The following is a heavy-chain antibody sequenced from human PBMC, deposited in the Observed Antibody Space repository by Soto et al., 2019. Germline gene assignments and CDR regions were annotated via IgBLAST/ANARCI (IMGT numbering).Heavy chain of an antibody. D-gene: IGHD6-13*01. Sequence: SETLSLTCAVSGGSISSSNWWSWVRQPPGKGLEWIGEIYHSGSTNYNPSLKSRVTISVDKSKNQFSLKLSSVTAADTAVYYCARETAAKYYYYYGMDVWGQGTTVTVS. J-gene: IGHJ6*02. V-gene: IGHV4-4*02. CDR1: GGSISSSNW. CDR2: IYHSGST. CDR3: ARETAAKYYYYYGMDV.